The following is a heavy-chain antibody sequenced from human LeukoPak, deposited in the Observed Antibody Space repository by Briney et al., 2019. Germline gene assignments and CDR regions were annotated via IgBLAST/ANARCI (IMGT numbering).Heavy chain of an antibody. CDR1: GFTSSNYA. V-gene: IGHV3-23*01. CDR2: MNPV. D-gene: IGHD5-18*01. Sequence: GGSLRLSCTASGFTSSNYAMTWVRQAPGKGLEWVSSMNPVYYADSVKGRFTISRDDSKNTLFLQMNSLRAEDTAIYYCAKESAATAMTEGPLNYWGQGTLVAVSS. J-gene: IGHJ4*02. CDR3: AKESAATAMTEGPLNY.